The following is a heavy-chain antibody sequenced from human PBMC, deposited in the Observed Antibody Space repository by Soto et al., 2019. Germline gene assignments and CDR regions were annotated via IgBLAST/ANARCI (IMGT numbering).Heavy chain of an antibody. V-gene: IGHV3-74*03. CDR3: VRDMQLCRLDS. CDR1: GLTFRSYW. D-gene: IGHD2-2*01. Sequence: AASGLTFRSYWMHWVRQAPGKGLVWVSRINTDGSVAMYVDSVKGRFTISRDNAKNTLFLHMNSLRAEDTAGYYCVRDMQLCRLDSWGQATLVTVSS. J-gene: IGHJ4*02. CDR2: INTDGSVA.